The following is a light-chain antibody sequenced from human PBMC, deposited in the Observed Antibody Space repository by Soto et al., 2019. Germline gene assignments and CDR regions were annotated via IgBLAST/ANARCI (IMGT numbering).Light chain of an antibody. CDR2: DVS. V-gene: IGLV2-14*01. CDR3: SSYTSSRKV. Sequence: QSVLTQPSSVSGSPGQSITISCTGTSSDVGGYNYVSWYQQHPGKAPKLTIYDVSNRPSGVSNRFSGSKSGNTASLTISGLQAEDEADYYCSSYTSSRKVFGTGTKVTVL. J-gene: IGLJ1*01. CDR1: SSDVGGYNY.